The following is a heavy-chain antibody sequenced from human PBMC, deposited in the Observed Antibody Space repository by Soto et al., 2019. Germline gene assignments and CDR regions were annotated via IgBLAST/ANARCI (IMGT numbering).Heavy chain of an antibody. J-gene: IGHJ4*02. D-gene: IGHD6-13*01. CDR1: CCSIRSGGYY. CDR3: AREVAASGRVDY. Sequence: SETLSLTCTVSCCSIRSGGYYWSWIPQHPGKCLELIVYIYYSWSTYYNPSLKSRVTISVDTSKNQFSLKLSSVTAAYTAVYYCAREVAASGRVDYWGQGTLVTVSS. V-gene: IGHV4-31*03. CDR2: IYYSWST.